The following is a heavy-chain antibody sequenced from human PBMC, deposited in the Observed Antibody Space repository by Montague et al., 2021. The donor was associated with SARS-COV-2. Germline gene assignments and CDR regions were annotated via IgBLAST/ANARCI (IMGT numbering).Heavy chain of an antibody. Sequence: SETLSLTCTVSGGFISNRGYYWGWIRQPAGKGLEWVGRFYSPGSTYYNSSLNSRVTISVDTSKNQFSLRLTSVTAADTAVYFCARLLSVTSGTGFDYWGQGTVVPVSS. V-gene: IGHV4-39*01. D-gene: IGHD2-8*02. CDR1: GGFISNRGYY. J-gene: IGHJ4*02. CDR3: ARLLSVTSGTGFDY. CDR2: FYSPGST.